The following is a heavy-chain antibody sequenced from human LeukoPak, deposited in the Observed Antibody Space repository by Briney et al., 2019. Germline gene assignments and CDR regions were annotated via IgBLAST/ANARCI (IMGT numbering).Heavy chain of an antibody. Sequence: ASVMVSCKGSGYNFDRYCVNWVLQAPGQGLEWVGWISTYNGNTFYAQKFEGRVSMTTDTSTNTVYMDLRSLRSDDTAVYYCARDLEHCRNIICSNSAYWGQGTLFTVSS. CDR2: ISTYNGNT. CDR3: ARDLEHCRNIICSNSAY. J-gene: IGHJ4*02. CDR1: GYNFDRYC. V-gene: IGHV1-18*04. D-gene: IGHD2-2*01.